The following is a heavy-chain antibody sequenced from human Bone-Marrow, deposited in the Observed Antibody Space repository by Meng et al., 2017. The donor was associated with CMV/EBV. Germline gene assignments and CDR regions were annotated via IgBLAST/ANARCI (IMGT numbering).Heavy chain of an antibody. V-gene: IGHV3-48*04. CDR3: ARVGGIAVAGTWG. J-gene: IGHJ4*02. CDR2: ISSSSTI. Sequence: GESLRISCAASGFTFSSYSMNWVRQAPGKGLEWVSYISSSSTIYYADSVKGRFTISRDNAKNSLYLQMNSLRAEDTAVYYCARVGGIAVAGTWGWGQGTLVTVSS. CDR1: GFTFSSYS. D-gene: IGHD6-19*01.